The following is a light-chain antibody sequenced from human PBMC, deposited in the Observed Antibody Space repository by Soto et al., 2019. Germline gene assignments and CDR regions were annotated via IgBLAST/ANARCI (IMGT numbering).Light chain of an antibody. J-gene: IGKJ1*01. Sequence: DIQMTQSPSSLSASVGDRVTITCRASQSISSYLKWYQQKPGKAPKLLIYAASSLQSWVPSRFSGSGSWPDFTLPISSLQPEDFETSYCQQSYSTPPRFGQVTKVEIK. V-gene: IGKV1-39*01. CDR2: AAS. CDR3: QQSYSTPPR. CDR1: QSISSY.